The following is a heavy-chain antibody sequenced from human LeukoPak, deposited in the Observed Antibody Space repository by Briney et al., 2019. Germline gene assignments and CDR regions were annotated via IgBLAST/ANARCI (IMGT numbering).Heavy chain of an antibody. CDR2: IYYSGST. V-gene: IGHV4-59*11. CDR1: GGSISSHY. CDR3: ARFSGHDDAFDI. D-gene: IGHD2-15*01. J-gene: IGHJ3*02. Sequence: PSETLSLTCTVSGGSISSHYWSWIRQPPGKGLDWIGYIYYSGSTNYNPSLKSRFTISVDTSKNQFSLKLSSVTAADTAVYYCARFSGHDDAFDIWGQGTMVTVSS.